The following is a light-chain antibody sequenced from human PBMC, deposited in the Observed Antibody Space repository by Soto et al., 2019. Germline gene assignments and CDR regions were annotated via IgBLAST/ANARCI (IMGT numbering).Light chain of an antibody. CDR2: ETS. V-gene: IGKV1-33*01. CDR1: QDIKKY. CDR3: QQYDNIPLA. Sequence: DIQMTQTPSSLSASVGDRVIITCQASQDIKKYLNLYQQKPGTAPKLLIYETSNLETGVPSRFSGSGSGTDFTFTISTLQSEDLATYYCQQYDNIPLAFGPGTKVDIK. J-gene: IGKJ3*01.